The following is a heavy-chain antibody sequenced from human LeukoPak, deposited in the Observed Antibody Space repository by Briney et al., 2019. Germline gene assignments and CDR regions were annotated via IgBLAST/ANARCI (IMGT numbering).Heavy chain of an antibody. CDR1: GFTFSSYW. CDR2: IKQDGSEK. CDR3: ARGCLLCLTSTAYYYYGMDV. J-gene: IGHJ6*02. D-gene: IGHD2-21*02. V-gene: IGHV3-7*01. Sequence: GGSLRLSCAASGFTFSSYWMSWVRQAPGKGLEWVANIKQDGSEKYYVDSVKGRFTISRDNAKNSLYLQMNSLRAEDTAVYYCARGCLLCLTSTAYYYYGMDVWGQGTTVTVSS.